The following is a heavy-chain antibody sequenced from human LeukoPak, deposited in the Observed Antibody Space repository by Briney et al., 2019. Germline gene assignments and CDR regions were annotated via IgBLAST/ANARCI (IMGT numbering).Heavy chain of an antibody. D-gene: IGHD4-17*01. V-gene: IGHV3-11*04. CDR1: GFTFSDYY. CDR3: ARKAITVTTFDY. Sequence: GGSLRLSCAASGFTFSDYYMRWIRQAPGKGLEWVSYISSSGSTIYYADSVKGRFTISRDNAKNSLYLQMSRLRGEDTAVYYCARKAITVTTFDYWGQGTLVTVSS. J-gene: IGHJ4*02. CDR2: ISSSGSTI.